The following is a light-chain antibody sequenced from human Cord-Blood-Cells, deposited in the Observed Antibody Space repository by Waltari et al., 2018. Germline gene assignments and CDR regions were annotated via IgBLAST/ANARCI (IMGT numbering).Light chain of an antibody. CDR2: STH. CDR1: SGSVSTSYY. Sequence: QTVVTQEPSFSVSPGGTVTLTCGLSSGSVSTSYYPSGYQQTPGQAPRTIFYSTHTRSSGVPDRFSGSILGNKAALTITGAQADDESDYYCVLYMGSGIWVFGGGTKLTVL. CDR3: VLYMGSGIWV. V-gene: IGLV8-61*01. J-gene: IGLJ3*02.